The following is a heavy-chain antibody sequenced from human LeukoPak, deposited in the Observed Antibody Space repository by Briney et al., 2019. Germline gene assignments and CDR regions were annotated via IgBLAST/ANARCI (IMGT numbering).Heavy chain of an antibody. V-gene: IGHV1-18*01. J-gene: IGHJ3*02. CDR1: GYTFTSYG. Sequence: GASVTVSCKASGYTFTSYGISWVRQAPGQGLEWMGWISAYNGNTNYAQKLQGRVTMATDTSTSTAYMELRSLRSDDTAVYYCARDGFVGATGGSDKQPYQDAFDIWGQGTMVTVSS. D-gene: IGHD1-26*01. CDR3: ARDGFVGATGGSDKQPYQDAFDI. CDR2: ISAYNGNT.